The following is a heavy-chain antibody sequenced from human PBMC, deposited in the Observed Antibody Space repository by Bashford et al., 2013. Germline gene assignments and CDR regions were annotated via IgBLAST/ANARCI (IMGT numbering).Heavy chain of an antibody. CDR3: ARTPVKRFCDTASCQGNYYGMDV. Sequence: VASVKVSCKASGYTFTSYGISWVRQAPGQGLEWMGWISAYNGNTGYAQNFQGRVTMTRDTSITTAYMELTSLRSDDTAVYYCARTPVKRFCDTASCQGNYYGMDVWGQGTTVTVSS. V-gene: IGHV1-18*01. CDR2: ISAYNGNT. D-gene: IGHD2-2*01. J-gene: IGHJ6*02. CDR1: GYTFTSYG.